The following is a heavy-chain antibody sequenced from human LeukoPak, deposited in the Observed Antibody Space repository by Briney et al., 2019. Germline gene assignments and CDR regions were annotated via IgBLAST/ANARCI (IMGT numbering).Heavy chain of an antibody. J-gene: IGHJ4*02. CDR1: GGSISSYY. CDR2: IYTSGST. CDR3: ATLRDGGGNYPLFDN. D-gene: IGHD4-23*01. Sequence: SETLSLTCTVSGGSISSYYWSWIRQPAGKGLEWIGRIYTSGSTNYNPSLKSRVTMSVDTSKNQFSLKLSSVTAADTAVYYCATLRDGGGNYPLFDNWGQGALVTVSA. V-gene: IGHV4-4*07.